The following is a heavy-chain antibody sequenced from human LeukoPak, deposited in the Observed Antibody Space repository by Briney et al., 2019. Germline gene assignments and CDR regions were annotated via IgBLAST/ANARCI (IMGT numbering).Heavy chain of an antibody. CDR1: GFTFSSYA. V-gene: IGHV3-30*18. D-gene: IGHD5-24*01. CDR3: AKDDRWLQFCC. J-gene: IGHJ4*02. CDR2: ISYDGSNK. Sequence: GGSLRLSCAASGFTFSSYAMHWVRQAPGKGLEWVAVISYDGSNKYYADSVKGRFTISRDNSKNTLYLQMNSLRAEDTAVYYCAKDDRWLQFCCWGQGTLVTVSA.